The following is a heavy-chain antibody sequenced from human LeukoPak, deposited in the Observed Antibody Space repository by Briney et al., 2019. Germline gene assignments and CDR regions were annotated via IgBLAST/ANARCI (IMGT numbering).Heavy chain of an antibody. CDR2: ISGSGGST. V-gene: IGHV3-23*01. Sequence: GGALRLSCGASGFTFNSYGMSWVRQAPGKGLEWVSAISGSGGSTYYADSVKGRFTISRDNSKNTLYLQMNSLRAEDTAVYYCAKSYDSSGYYYAPDAFDIWGQGTMVTVSS. CDR1: GFTFNSYG. D-gene: IGHD3-22*01. J-gene: IGHJ3*02. CDR3: AKSYDSSGYYYAPDAFDI.